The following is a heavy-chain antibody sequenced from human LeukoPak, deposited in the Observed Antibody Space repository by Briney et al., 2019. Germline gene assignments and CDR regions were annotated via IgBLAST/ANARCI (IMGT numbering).Heavy chain of an antibody. CDR3: ARDGPSDAFVVNHPNWFDP. Sequence: PSQTLSLTCTVSGGSISSGGYYWSWIRQPPGKGLEWIGYIYHSGSTYYNPSLKSRVTISVDRSKNQFSLKLSSVTAADTAVYYCARDGPSDAFVVNHPNWFDPWGQGTLVTVSS. J-gene: IGHJ5*02. CDR2: IYHSGST. V-gene: IGHV4-30-2*01. CDR1: GGSISSGGYY. D-gene: IGHD3-16*01.